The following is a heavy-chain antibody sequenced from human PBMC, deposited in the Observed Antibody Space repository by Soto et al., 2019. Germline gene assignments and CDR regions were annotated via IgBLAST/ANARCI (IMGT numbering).Heavy chain of an antibody. J-gene: IGHJ6*02. D-gene: IGHD1-20*01. V-gene: IGHV4-30-4*01. CDR1: GGSISSGDDF. CDR3: ARDRAKWKDYYYYGMDV. CDR2: IYYSGST. Sequence: QVQLQESGPGLVKPSQTLSLTCTVSGGSISSGDDFWTWIRQPPGKGLEWIGYIYYSGSTYYNPSLESRLTMSVYTSKNQFSLKLSSVTAEDTAVYYCARDRAKWKDYYYYGMDVWGQGTTVTVSS.